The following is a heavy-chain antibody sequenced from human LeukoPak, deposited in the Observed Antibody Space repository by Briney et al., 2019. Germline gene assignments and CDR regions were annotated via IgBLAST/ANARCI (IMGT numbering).Heavy chain of an antibody. CDR2: IYYSGST. CDR1: GASISGSGYY. Sequence: SETLSLTCAVSGASISGSGYYLGWIRQPPGKGLEWIGNIYYSGSTYYNPSLESRVTMSLDTSKNQFSLKLSSVTAADTAVYYCARDENGYVWGSFRAWGQGTLVTVSS. D-gene: IGHD3-16*02. V-gene: IGHV4-39*07. CDR3: ARDENGYVWGSFRA. J-gene: IGHJ5*02.